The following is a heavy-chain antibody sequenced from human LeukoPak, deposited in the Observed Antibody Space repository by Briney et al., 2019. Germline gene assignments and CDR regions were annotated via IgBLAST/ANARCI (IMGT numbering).Heavy chain of an antibody. CDR1: GYTFTSYY. CDR2: INPSGGST. D-gene: IGHD1-14*01. J-gene: IGHJ6*02. V-gene: IGHV1-46*01. CDR3: AREVFRYGMDV. Sequence: GASVKVSCKASGYTFTSYYMHWVRQAPGQGLEWMGVINPSGGSTSYAQKFQGRVTMTRDTSTSTVYMELSSLRSEDTAVYYCAREVFRYGMDVWGQGTTVTVSS.